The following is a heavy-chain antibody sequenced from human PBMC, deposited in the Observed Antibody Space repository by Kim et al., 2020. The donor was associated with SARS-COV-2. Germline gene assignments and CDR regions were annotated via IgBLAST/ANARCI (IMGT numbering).Heavy chain of an antibody. CDR2: IYYSGST. V-gene: IGHV4-59*13. CDR1: GGSISSYY. CDR3: ARARELLWFGERQDYFDY. Sequence: SETLSLTCTVSGGSISSYYWSWIRQPPGKGLEWIGYIYYSGSTNYNPSLKSRVTISVDTSKNQFSLRLSSVTAADTAVYYCARARELLWFGERQDYFDYWGQGTLVTVSS. J-gene: IGHJ4*02. D-gene: IGHD3-10*01.